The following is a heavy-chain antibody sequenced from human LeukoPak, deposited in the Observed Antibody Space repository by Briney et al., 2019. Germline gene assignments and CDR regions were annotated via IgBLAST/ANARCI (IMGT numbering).Heavy chain of an antibody. CDR1: GYTFTSYA. Sequence: ASVTVSCKASGYTFTSYAISWVRHAPGQGLEGMGWIRAYNGNTNYAQKLQGRVTMTTDTSTSTAYMELRSLRSDDTAVYYCARDRAYYYDSSGKAFDYWGQGTLGTVSS. V-gene: IGHV1-18*01. D-gene: IGHD3-22*01. J-gene: IGHJ4*02. CDR2: IRAYNGNT. CDR3: ARDRAYYYDSSGKAFDY.